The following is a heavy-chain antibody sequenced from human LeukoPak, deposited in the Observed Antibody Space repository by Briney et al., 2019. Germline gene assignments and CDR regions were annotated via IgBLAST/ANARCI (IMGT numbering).Heavy chain of an antibody. CDR2: INVGNGNT. CDR3: AREAGNIVNDY. D-gene: IGHD5-12*01. Sequence: GASVKVSCKASGYTFTSYAMHWVRQAPGQRLEWMGWINVGNGNTKYSQKFQGRVTITRDTSASTAYMELSSLRSEDTAVYYCAREAGNIVNDYWDQGTLVTVSS. CDR1: GYTFTSYA. J-gene: IGHJ4*02. V-gene: IGHV1-3*01.